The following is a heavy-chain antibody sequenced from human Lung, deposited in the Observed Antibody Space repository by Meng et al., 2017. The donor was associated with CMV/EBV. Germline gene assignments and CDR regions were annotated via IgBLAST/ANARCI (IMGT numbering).Heavy chain of an antibody. J-gene: IGHJ4*02. V-gene: IGHV3-30*02. CDR1: GLTFTSYG. CDR2: LASAGTSI. Sequence: GGSLRLXXAASGLTFTSYGMHWVRQAPGKGLEWVAFLASAGTSIYYADSVKGRFTISRDTSKSTLYLQMNSLRAEDTAIYYCAKGYYDFRGSLYTHTDIYGGQGTXVTVSS. D-gene: IGHD3-3*01. CDR3: AKGYYDFRGSLYTHTDIY.